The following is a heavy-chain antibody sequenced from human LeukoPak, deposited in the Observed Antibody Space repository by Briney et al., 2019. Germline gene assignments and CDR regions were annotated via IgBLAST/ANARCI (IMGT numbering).Heavy chain of an antibody. CDR3: AGAPGVAASGNGWFDR. CDR1: GYTFIHNA. Sequence: ASVKVSCKASGYTFIHNAITWVRQAPGQGLEWVGRIIPSFGTVNYGKKFQDRVTFTADTSTSTAYMELSSLRSEDTAVYYCAGAPGVAASGNGWFDRWGQGTLVTVSS. CDR2: IIPSFGTV. J-gene: IGHJ5*02. D-gene: IGHD6-13*01. V-gene: IGHV1-69*06.